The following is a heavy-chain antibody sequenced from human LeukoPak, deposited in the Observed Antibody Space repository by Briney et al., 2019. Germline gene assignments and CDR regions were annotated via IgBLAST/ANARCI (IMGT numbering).Heavy chain of an antibody. V-gene: IGHV1-8*01. CDR1: GYTFTSYD. CDR3: ARGIWWELLFSYYYYYGMDV. J-gene: IGHJ6*02. D-gene: IGHD1-26*01. Sequence: ASVKVSCKASGYTFTSYDINWVRQATGQGLEWMGWMNPNSGNTGYAQKFQGRVTMTRNTSISTAYMELSSLRSEDTVVYYCARGIWWELLFSYYYYYGMDVWGQGTTVTVSS. CDR2: MNPNSGNT.